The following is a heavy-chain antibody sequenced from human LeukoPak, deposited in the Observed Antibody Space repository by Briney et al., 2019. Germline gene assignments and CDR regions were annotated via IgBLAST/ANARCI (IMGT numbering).Heavy chain of an antibody. CDR1: GYTFTGYY. CDR3: ARDCSSTSCYTGY. V-gene: IGHV1-2*02. Sequence: ASVKVSCKASGYTFTGYYMHWVRQAPGQGLEWMGWMNPNSGGTNYAQKFQGRVTMTRDTSISTAYMELSRLRSDDTAVYYCARDCSSTSCYTGYWGQGTLVTVSS. CDR2: MNPNSGGT. D-gene: IGHD2-2*02. J-gene: IGHJ4*02.